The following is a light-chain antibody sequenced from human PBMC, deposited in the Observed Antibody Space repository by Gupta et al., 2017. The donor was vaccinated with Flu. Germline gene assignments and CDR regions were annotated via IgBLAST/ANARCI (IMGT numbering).Light chain of an antibody. CDR1: QGVSGY. V-gene: IGKV3-11*01. CDR3: QQRSNWPPT. Sequence: EIVLTQSPATLSLSPGERATLSCRASQGVSGYLGWYQQKPGQAPRLLIYDTSNRATGIPARFSGSGSGTDFTLTISSPEPEDFAVYYCQQRSNWPPTFGQGTRLEIK. J-gene: IGKJ5*01. CDR2: DTS.